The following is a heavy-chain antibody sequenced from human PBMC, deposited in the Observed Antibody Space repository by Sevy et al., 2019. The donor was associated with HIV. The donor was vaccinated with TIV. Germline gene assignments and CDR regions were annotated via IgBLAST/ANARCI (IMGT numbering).Heavy chain of an antibody. D-gene: IGHD6-19*01. CDR2: ISYDGSNK. V-gene: IGHV3-30*18. Sequence: GGSLRLSCAASGFTFNTYAMNWVRQAPGKGLEWVAVISYDGSNKYYADSVKGRFTISRDNSKNTLYLQMNSLRAEDTAVYYCAKGGRYSSGWYYFDYWGQGTLVTVSS. J-gene: IGHJ4*02. CDR3: AKGGRYSSGWYYFDY. CDR1: GFTFNTYA.